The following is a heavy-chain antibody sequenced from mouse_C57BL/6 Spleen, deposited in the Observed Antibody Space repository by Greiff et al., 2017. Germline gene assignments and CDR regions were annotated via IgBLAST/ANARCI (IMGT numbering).Heavy chain of an antibody. CDR2: ISYSGST. J-gene: IGHJ1*03. Sequence: EVKLLESGPGMVKPSQSLSLTCTVTGYSITSGYDWHWIRHFPGNKLEWRGYISYSGSTNYNPSLKSRISITHDTSSNHFFLKLNSVTTEDTATYYGASEGGSSYVRYFDVWGKGTTVTVSS. V-gene: IGHV3-1*01. CDR3: ASEGGSSYVRYFDV. D-gene: IGHD1-1*01. CDR1: GYSITSGYD.